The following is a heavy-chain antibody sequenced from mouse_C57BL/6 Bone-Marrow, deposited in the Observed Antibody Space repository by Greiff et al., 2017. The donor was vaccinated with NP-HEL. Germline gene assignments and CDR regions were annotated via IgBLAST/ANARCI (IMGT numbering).Heavy chain of an antibody. CDR3: ARSYYYGSSYN. Sequence: QVQLQQPGAELVKPGASVKLSCKASGYTFTSYWMHWVKQRPGQGLEWIGMIHPNSGSTNYNEKFKSKATLTVDKSSSTAYMQLSGLTSEDSAVYYCARSYYYGSSYNWGQGTTLTVSS. CDR1: GYTFTSYW. CDR2: IHPNSGST. D-gene: IGHD1-1*01. J-gene: IGHJ2*01. V-gene: IGHV1-64*01.